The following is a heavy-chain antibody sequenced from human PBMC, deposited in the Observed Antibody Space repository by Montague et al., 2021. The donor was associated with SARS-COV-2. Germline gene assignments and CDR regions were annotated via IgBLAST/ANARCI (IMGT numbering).Heavy chain of an antibody. Sequence: SETLSLTCTVSGGSISSYYWSWIRQPPGKGLEWIGYIYYSGSTNYNPSLKSPVTISVDTSKNQFSLKLSSVTAADTAVYYCARGDVEMATIKSGGHFYHFDVWGQGTLVTVSS. V-gene: IGHV4-59*13. CDR3: ARGDVEMATIKSGGHFYHFDV. CDR1: GGSISSYY. CDR2: IYYSGST. D-gene: IGHD5-24*01. J-gene: IGHJ4*02.